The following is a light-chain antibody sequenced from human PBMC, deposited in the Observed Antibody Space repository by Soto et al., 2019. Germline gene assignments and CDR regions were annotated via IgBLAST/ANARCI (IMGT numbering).Light chain of an antibody. CDR3: QQYDSSSKT. Sequence: EIVLTQSPGTLSLSPGERATLSCRASQSLSSSFLAWYQQKPGQAPRLLIYGASSRATGIPDRFSGSGSGSDFTLTISRLEPEDFAVYYCQQYDSSSKTFGQGTKVDI. V-gene: IGKV3-20*01. J-gene: IGKJ1*01. CDR1: QSLSSSF. CDR2: GAS.